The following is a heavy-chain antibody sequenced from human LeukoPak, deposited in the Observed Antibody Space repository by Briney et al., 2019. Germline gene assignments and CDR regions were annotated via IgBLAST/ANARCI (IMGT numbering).Heavy chain of an antibody. J-gene: IGHJ6*03. Sequence: ASVKVSCKASGYTFTSYDINWVRQATGQGLEWMGWMNPNSGNTGYAQKFQGRVTMTRNTSISTAYMELSSLRSEDTAVYYCARERCEILNDFWSGSRVYYMDVWGKGTTVTVSS. CDR2: MNPNSGNT. D-gene: IGHD3-3*01. V-gene: IGHV1-8*01. CDR3: ARERCEILNDFWSGSRVYYMDV. CDR1: GYTFTSYD.